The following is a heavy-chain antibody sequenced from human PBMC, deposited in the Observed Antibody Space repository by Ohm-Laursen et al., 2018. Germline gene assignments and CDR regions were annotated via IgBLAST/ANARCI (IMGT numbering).Heavy chain of an antibody. D-gene: IGHD4-11*01. CDR1: GGSISSGGYY. Sequence: SETLSLTCTVSGGSISSGGYYWSWIRQHPGKGLEWIGYIYYSGSTNYNPSLKSRVTISVYTSKKQFSLKLSSVTAADTAVYYCALTVPSDGVDVWGQGTTVTVSS. CDR2: IYYSGST. V-gene: IGHV4-61*08. CDR3: ALTVPSDGVDV. J-gene: IGHJ6*02.